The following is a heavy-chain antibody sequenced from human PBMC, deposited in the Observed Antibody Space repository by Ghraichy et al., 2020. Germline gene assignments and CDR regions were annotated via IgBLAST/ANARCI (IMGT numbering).Heavy chain of an antibody. Sequence: VSVIYSGGSTYYADSVKGRFTISRDNSKNTLYLQMNSLRAEDTAVYYCARDRRIAARPMKVYYFDYWGQ. V-gene: IGHV3-66*01. CDR3: ARDRRIAARPMKVYYFDY. CDR2: IYSGGST. D-gene: IGHD6-6*01. J-gene: IGHJ4*02.